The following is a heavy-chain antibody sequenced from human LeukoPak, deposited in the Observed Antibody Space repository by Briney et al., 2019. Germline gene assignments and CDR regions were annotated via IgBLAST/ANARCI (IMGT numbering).Heavy chain of an antibody. Sequence: SETLSLTCTVSGGSISSYYWSWIRQPPGKGLEWIGYIYYSGSTNYNPSLKSRVTISVDTSKNQFSLKLSSVTAADTAVYYCARLYGSGSSLYFDYWGQGTLVTVSS. CDR3: ARLYGSGSSLYFDY. D-gene: IGHD3-10*01. CDR2: IYYSGST. J-gene: IGHJ4*02. CDR1: GGSISSYY. V-gene: IGHV4-59*08.